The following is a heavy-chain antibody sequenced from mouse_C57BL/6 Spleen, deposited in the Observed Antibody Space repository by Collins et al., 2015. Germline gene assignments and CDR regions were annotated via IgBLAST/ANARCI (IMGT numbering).Heavy chain of an antibody. J-gene: IGHJ3*01. D-gene: IGHD1-2*01. Sequence: QVQLQQSGPELVKPGASVKISCKASGYAFSSSWMNWVKQRPGKGLEWIGRIYPGDGDTNYNGKFKGKATLTADKSSSTAYMQLSSLTSEDSAVYFCARDAQDYYGSYWGQGTLVTVSA. CDR3: ARDAQDYYGSY. V-gene: IGHV1-82*01. CDR1: GYAFSSSW. CDR2: IYPGDGDT.